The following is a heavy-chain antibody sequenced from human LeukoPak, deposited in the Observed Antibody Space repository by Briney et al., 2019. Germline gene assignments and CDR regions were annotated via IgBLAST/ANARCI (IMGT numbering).Heavy chain of an antibody. CDR1: GFTFSSYW. Sequence: PGGSLRLSCAASGFTFSSYWMSWVRQAPGKGLEWVANIKQDGSEKYYVDSVKGRFTISRDNAKNSLYLQMNSLRAEDTAVYYCARVIRFLEWLSFDYWGQGTLVTVSS. J-gene: IGHJ4*02. CDR3: ARVIRFLEWLSFDY. D-gene: IGHD3-3*01. V-gene: IGHV3-7*04. CDR2: IKQDGSEK.